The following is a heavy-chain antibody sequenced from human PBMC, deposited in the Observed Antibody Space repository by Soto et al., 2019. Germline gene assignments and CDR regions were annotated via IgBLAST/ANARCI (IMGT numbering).Heavy chain of an antibody. V-gene: IGHV3-30-3*01. CDR2: ISYDGSNK. CDR1: GFTFSSYA. CDR3: ARCVAVAGTGALDY. Sequence: QVQLVESGGGVVKPGRSLRLSCAASGFTFSSYARHGVRQAPAKGLGWVAVISYDGSNKYYADSVKGRFTISRDNSKNTLYLQMNSLRAEDTAVYYCARCVAVAGTGALDYWGQGTLVTVSS. J-gene: IGHJ4*02. D-gene: IGHD6-19*01.